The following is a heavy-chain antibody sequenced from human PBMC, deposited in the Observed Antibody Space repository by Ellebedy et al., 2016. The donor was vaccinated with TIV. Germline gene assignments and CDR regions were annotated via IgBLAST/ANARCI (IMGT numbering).Heavy chain of an antibody. V-gene: IGHV1-2*02. D-gene: IGHD3-10*01. CDR3: AASSRITMVRGTYYFDY. CDR1: GYTFTGYY. Sequence: ASVKVSCXASGYTFTGYYMHWVRQAPGQGLEWMGWINPNSGGTNYAQKFQGRVTMTRDTSISTAYMELSRLRSDDTAVYYCAASSRITMVRGTYYFDYWGQGTLVTVSS. CDR2: INPNSGGT. J-gene: IGHJ4*02.